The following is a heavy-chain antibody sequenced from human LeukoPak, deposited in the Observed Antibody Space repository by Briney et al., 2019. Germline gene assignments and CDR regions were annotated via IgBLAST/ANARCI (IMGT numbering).Heavy chain of an antibody. CDR2: IYYTGIT. D-gene: IGHD4-23*01. J-gene: IGHJ6*02. CDR1: GGSISGQY. Sequence: SETLSLTCTVSGGSISGQYWSLIRQPPGKGLEWIGYIYYTGITKYNPSLKSRVTISVDTSKNQLSLKLTSMTAADTAVYYCARELGATVVNYGMDVWGQGTTVTVSS. V-gene: IGHV4-59*11. CDR3: ARELGATVVNYGMDV.